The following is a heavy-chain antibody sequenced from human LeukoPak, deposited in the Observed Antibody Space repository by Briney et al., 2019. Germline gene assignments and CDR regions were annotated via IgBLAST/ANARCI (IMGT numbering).Heavy chain of an antibody. Sequence: SETLSLTCTVSGYSISTAYYWGWIRQPPRKGLEWIGSIYHSGNTYYNPSLKSRVTISVDTSKNQFSLNLSSVTAADTAVYYCARGTPGYNWFDPWGQGTLVTVSS. V-gene: IGHV4-38-2*02. CDR3: ARGTPGYNWFDP. J-gene: IGHJ5*02. CDR2: IYHSGNT. D-gene: IGHD2-15*01. CDR1: GYSISTAYY.